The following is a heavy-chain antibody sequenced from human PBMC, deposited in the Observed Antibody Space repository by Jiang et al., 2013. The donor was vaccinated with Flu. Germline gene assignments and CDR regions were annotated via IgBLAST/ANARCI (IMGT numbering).Heavy chain of an antibody. D-gene: IGHD4-11*01. V-gene: IGHV1-24*01. CDR3: AITNDYNSPYFDY. CDR2: DPEDAET. J-gene: IGHJ4*02. Sequence: DPEDAETVFAQKFQGRVRLTEDTSTNTAYMELSSLRSEDTAMYFCAITNDYNSPYFDYWGQGTLVTVSS.